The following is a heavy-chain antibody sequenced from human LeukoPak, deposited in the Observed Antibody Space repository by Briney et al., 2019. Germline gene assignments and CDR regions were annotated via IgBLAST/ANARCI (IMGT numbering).Heavy chain of an antibody. CDR2: ISYDGSNK. CDR1: GFTFSSYA. Sequence: GGSLRLSCAASGFTFSSYAMHWVRQAPGKGLEWVAVISYDGSNKYYADSVKGRFTIPRDNSKNTLYLQMNSLRAEDTAVYYCARELMQLVHPYYYYGMDVWGQGTTVTVSS. D-gene: IGHD6-13*01. V-gene: IGHV3-30-3*01. CDR3: ARELMQLVHPYYYYGMDV. J-gene: IGHJ6*02.